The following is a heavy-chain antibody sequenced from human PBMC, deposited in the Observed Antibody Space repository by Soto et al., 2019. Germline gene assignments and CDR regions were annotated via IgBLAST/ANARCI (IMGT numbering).Heavy chain of an antibody. J-gene: IGHJ4*02. CDR2: INPNSGGT. Sequence: GASVKVSCKASGYTFSDYYIHWVRQAPGQGLEWMGWINPNSGGTKYAPKFQGGVTMTRDTSITTAYMELRSLTSDDTAVYFCARRPPFSDSDFVTSYFDFWGQGTLVTVSS. V-gene: IGHV1-2*02. CDR1: GYTFSDYY. D-gene: IGHD4-4*01. CDR3: ARRPPFSDSDFVTSYFDF.